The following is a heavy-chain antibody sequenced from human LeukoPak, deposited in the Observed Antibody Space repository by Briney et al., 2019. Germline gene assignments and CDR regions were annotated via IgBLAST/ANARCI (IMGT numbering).Heavy chain of an antibody. CDR1: GVSFSGYY. D-gene: IGHD6-13*01. CDR3: ARGYSRDY. CDR2: INHSRST. V-gene: IGHV4-34*01. J-gene: IGHJ4*02. Sequence: KPSETLSLTCAVYGVSFSGYYWSWIRQPPGKGLEWIGEINHSRSTNYNPSLKSRVTISVDTSKNQFSLKLSSVTAADTAVYYCARGYSRDYWGQGTLVTVSS.